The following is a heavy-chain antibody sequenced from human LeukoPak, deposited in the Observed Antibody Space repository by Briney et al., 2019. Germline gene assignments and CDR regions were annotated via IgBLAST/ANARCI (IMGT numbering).Heavy chain of an antibody. V-gene: IGHV1-69*05. CDR3: ARTFSGSYWFDWFDL. CDR2: IIPIFGTA. Sequence: ASVKVSCKASGGTFSNYAISWVRQTPGQGLEWMGGIIPIFGTANYAQKFQGRVTITTDESTSTVYMELSSLRSEDTAVYYCARTFSGSYWFDWFDLWGQGTLVTVSS. D-gene: IGHD1-26*01. J-gene: IGHJ5*02. CDR1: GGTFSNYA.